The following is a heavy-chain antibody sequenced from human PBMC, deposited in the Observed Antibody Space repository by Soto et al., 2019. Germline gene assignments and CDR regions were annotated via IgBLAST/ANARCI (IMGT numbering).Heavy chain of an antibody. D-gene: IGHD6-19*01. CDR2: ISGSVGST. J-gene: IGHJ6*02. Sequence: GGSLRLSCAASGFTFSSYAMSWVRQAPGKGLEWVSAISGSVGSTYYADSVKGRFTISRDNSKKMLYLQMNRLRAEDTAVYYCAKSPGSGWAYYYYGLDVWGQGTTVTVSS. V-gene: IGHV3-23*01. CDR3: AKSPGSGWAYYYYGLDV. CDR1: GFTFSSYA.